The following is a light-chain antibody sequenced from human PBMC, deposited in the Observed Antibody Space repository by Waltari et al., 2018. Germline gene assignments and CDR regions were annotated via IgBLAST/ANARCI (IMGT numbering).Light chain of an antibody. CDR2: YDT. V-gene: IGLV3-21*04. CDR3: QVWDNDSGLVL. Sequence: SYVVTPPPSLSVAPGETAKVTCGGSMIGYKRVHLYHQKPGQAPVLVTYYDTDRPSGIPERFSGSNSGNTATLTISGVEAGDEADYYCQVWDNDSGLVLFGGGTKVTVL. J-gene: IGLJ2*01. CDR1: MIGYKR.